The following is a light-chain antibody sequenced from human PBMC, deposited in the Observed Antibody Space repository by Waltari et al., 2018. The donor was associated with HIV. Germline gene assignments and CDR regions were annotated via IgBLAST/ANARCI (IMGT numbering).Light chain of an antibody. CDR1: SSTIGAGYD. J-gene: IGLJ2*01. CDR2: GNS. Sequence: QSVVTQPPSVSGAPGQRVTISCPGSSSTIGAGYDVHWYQQLPGTAPKLLIYGNSNRPSGVPDRFSGSKSGTSASLAITGLQAEDEADYYCQSYDSSLSGSDVVFGGGTELTVL. CDR3: QSYDSSLSGSDVV. V-gene: IGLV1-40*01.